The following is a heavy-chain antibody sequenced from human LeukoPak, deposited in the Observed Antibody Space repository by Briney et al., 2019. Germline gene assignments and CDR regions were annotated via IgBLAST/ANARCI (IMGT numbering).Heavy chain of an antibody. V-gene: IGHV1-24*01. CDR3: ATGPRYFDWFRYYYDMDV. CDR2: FDPEDGET. CDR1: GYTLTELS. D-gene: IGHD3-9*01. Sequence: ASVKVSCKVSGYTLTELSMHWVRQAPGKGLEWMGGFDPEDGETIYAQKFQGRVTMTEDTSTDTAYMELSSLRSEDTAVYYCATGPRYFDWFRYYYDMDVWGQGTTVTVSS. J-gene: IGHJ6*02.